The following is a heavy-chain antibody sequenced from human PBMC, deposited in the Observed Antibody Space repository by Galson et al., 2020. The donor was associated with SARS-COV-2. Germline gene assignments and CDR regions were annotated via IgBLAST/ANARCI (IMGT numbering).Heavy chain of an antibody. J-gene: IGHJ6*02. D-gene: IGHD3-10*01. CDR3: AKDSPLKCLTCYYGMDV. CDR1: GITFSSYG. Sequence: QLGESLKISCAASGITFSSYGMHWVRQAPGKGLEWVSVISYDGSNKYYADSVKGRFTISRANSKTTLYLQMNSLRAEDTAVYYCAKDSPLKCLTCYYGMDVWGQGTTVTVSS. CDR2: ISYDGSNK. V-gene: IGHV3-30*18.